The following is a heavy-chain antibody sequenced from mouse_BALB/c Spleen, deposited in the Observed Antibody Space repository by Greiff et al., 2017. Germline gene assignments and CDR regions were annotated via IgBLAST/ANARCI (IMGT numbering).Heavy chain of an antibody. CDR1: GFAFSSYD. J-gene: IGHJ2*01. Sequence: EVMLVESGGGLVKPGGSLKLSCAASGFAFSSYDMSWGRQTPEKRLEWVAYISSGGGSTHYPDTGKGRFTISRANAKNTLYLQMSRLKSEDTAMDDGARHYYGYVGYWGQGTTRTVSS. V-gene: IGHV5-12-1*01. CDR2: ISSGGGST. CDR3: ARHYYGYVGY. D-gene: IGHD1-2*01.